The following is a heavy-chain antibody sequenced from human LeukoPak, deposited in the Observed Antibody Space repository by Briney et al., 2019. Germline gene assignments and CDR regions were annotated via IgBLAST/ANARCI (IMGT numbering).Heavy chain of an antibody. CDR3: ARGYSSSPPRWAFDY. J-gene: IGHJ4*02. V-gene: IGHV1-69*13. D-gene: IGHD6-13*01. Sequence: ASVKVSCKASGGTFSSYAISWARQAPGQGLEWMGGIIPIFGTANYAQKFQGRVTITADESTSTAYMELSSLRSEDTAVYYCARGYSSSPPRWAFDYWGQGTLVTVSS. CDR1: GGTFSSYA. CDR2: IIPIFGTA.